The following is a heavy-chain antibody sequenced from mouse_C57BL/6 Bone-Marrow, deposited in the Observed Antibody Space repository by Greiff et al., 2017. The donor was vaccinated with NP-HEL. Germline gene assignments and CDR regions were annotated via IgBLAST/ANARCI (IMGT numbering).Heavy chain of an antibody. V-gene: IGHV14-3*01. Sequence: VQLQQSVAELVRPGASVKLSCTASGFNIKNTYMHWVKQRPEQGLEWIGRIDPANGNTKYAPKFQGKATITADTSSNTAYLQLSSLTSEDTAIYYWARSRDPYYYGSSYWYFDVWGTGTTVTVSS. D-gene: IGHD1-1*01. CDR1: GFNIKNTY. CDR3: ARSRDPYYYGSSYWYFDV. J-gene: IGHJ1*03. CDR2: IDPANGNT.